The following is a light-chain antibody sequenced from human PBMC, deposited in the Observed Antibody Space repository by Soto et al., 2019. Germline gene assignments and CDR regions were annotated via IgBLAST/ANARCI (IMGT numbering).Light chain of an antibody. CDR2: RIS. J-gene: IGKJ2*01. CDR3: MQGTHWPYT. CDR1: QGLVDNDGYSY. Sequence: VMMTQSPLSMAVTLGEPASVSCRSSQGLVDNDGYSYLSWFHQRPGQSPRRLIYRISNRDSGVPDRISGSGSGTDFTLKISRVEAEDVGVYYCMQGTHWPYTFGQGTHLEI. V-gene: IGKV2-30*01.